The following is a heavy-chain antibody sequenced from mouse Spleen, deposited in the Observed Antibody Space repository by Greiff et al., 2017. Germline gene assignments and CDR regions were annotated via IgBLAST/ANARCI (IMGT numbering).Heavy chain of an antibody. Sequence: QVQLQQPGTELVKPGASVKLSCKASGYTFTSYWITWVKQRPGQGLEWIGDIYPGSGSTNYNEKFKSKATLTVDTSSSTAYMQLSSLTSEDSAVYYCARYRGYVDDWGQGTTLTVSS. D-gene: IGHD3-2*02. J-gene: IGHJ2*01. CDR3: ARYRGYVDD. V-gene: IGHV1-55*01. CDR1: GYTFTSYW. CDR2: IYPGSGST.